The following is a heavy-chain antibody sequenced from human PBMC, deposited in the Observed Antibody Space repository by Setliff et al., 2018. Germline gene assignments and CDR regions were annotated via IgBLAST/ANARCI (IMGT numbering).Heavy chain of an antibody. CDR2: IHYRGTT. CDR1: GASISSGTYY. J-gene: IGHJ4*02. Sequence: ASETLSLTCTVSGASISSGTYYWAWIRQPPGKGLEWIGRIHYRGTTYSNASLASRLTISVGTAKNQFSLKLTSVTAADTAVYYCARTGTYRYFDSWGQGTLVTVSS. CDR3: ARTGTYRYFDS. V-gene: IGHV4-39*01. D-gene: IGHD1-1*01.